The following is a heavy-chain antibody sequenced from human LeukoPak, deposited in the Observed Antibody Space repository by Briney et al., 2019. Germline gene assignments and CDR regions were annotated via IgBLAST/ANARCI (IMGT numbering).Heavy chain of an antibody. J-gene: IGHJ6*02. Sequence: GGSLRLSCAASGFTFSSYSMNWVRQAPGKGLEWVSSMSSNSRYIYYADSVRGRFTISRDNAKSSLFLEMNFLRADDTAVYYCAREMLVRPHYGMDVWGQGTTVTVSS. V-gene: IGHV3-21*01. CDR2: MSSNSRYI. CDR3: AREMLVRPHYGMDV. D-gene: IGHD6-13*01. CDR1: GFTFSSYS.